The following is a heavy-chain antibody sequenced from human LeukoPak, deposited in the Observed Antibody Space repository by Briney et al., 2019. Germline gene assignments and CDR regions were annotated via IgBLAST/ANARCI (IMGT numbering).Heavy chain of an antibody. V-gene: IGHV4-39*01. CDR3: SGYSSYWLSGGGY. D-gene: IGHD6-19*01. CDR1: GGSISSLIYY. CDR2: VYYRGTT. J-gene: IGHJ4*02. Sequence: SETLSLTCTVSGGSISSLIYYWGWIRQPPGKGLEWIASVYYRGTTFYSPSLKSRVAIPVDRSNNQFSLSLSSVTAADTAVYFCSGYSSYWLSGGGYWGQGTLVTVSS.